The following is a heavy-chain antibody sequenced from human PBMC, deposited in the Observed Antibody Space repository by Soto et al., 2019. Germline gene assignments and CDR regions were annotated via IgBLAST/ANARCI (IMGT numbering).Heavy chain of an antibody. CDR1: GYTYTYRY. CDR2: ITPFNGNT. V-gene: IGHV1-45*02. D-gene: IGHD2-21*02. CDR3: ARSNCGGDCYSGMDV. J-gene: IGHJ6*02. Sequence: GASEKVSCKASGYTYTYRYLHWVRQAPGQALEWMGWITPFNGNTKYAQKFQDRVTITRDRSMSTAYLEMSSLRSDDTAVYYCARSNCGGDCYSGMDVWGQGTTVTVSS.